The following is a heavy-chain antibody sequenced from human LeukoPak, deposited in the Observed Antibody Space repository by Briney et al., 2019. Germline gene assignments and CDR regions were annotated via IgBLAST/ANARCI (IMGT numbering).Heavy chain of an antibody. CDR1: GFTFSSYW. Sequence: GGSLRLSCAASGFTFSSYWMTWDRLAPGKGLEWVANIKEDGGEKYYVDSVAGRFTISRDNAKNSLYLQVDSLRAEDTAVYFCARDKFLWGSYSRFDYWGQGTLVAVSS. CDR3: ARDKFLWGSYSRFDY. D-gene: IGHD1-26*01. CDR2: IKEDGGEK. V-gene: IGHV3-7*01. J-gene: IGHJ4*02.